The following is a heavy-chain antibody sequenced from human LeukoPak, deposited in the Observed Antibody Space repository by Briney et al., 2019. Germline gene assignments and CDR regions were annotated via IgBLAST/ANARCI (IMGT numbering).Heavy chain of an antibody. J-gene: IGHJ6*02. D-gene: IGHD6-19*01. CDR3: TRDLAAVPGPRMDV. V-gene: IGHV3-7*03. CDR2: INPDGNER. CDR1: GFSFSSYY. Sequence: GGSLRLSCAASGFSFSSYYMSWVRQAPGKGLEWVALINPDGNERYYVDSVKGRFTISRDNARNSLYLQMDSLRDDDTARYFCTRDLAAVPGPRMDVWGQGTTVTVSS.